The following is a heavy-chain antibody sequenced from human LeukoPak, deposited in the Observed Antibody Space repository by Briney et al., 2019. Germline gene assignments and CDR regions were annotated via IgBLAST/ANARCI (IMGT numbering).Heavy chain of an antibody. CDR1: GFTFSRYW. CDR2: IKEDGSEK. J-gene: IGHJ4*02. D-gene: IGHD6-19*01. CDR3: TREIAVAGDY. V-gene: IGHV3-7*01. Sequence: GGSLRLSCAASGFTFSRYWMSWVRQAPGKGLEWVGKIKEDGSEKYYADSVRGRLTISRDNAKNSLYLQINSLRADDTGVYYCTREIAVAGDYWGQGTLVTVS.